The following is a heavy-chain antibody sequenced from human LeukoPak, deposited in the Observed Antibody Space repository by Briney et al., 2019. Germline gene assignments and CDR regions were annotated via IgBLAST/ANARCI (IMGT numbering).Heavy chain of an antibody. CDR1: GFTFSSYG. CDR3: ARDIGQQLVPDAFDI. Sequence: GGSLRLSCAASGFTFSSYGMHWVRQARDKGLEWVAVIWYDGSNKYYADSVKGRFTISRDNSKNTLYLQMNSLRAEDTAVYYCARDIGQQLVPDAFDIWGQGTMVTVSS. D-gene: IGHD6-13*01. V-gene: IGHV3-33*01. J-gene: IGHJ3*02. CDR2: IWYDGSNK.